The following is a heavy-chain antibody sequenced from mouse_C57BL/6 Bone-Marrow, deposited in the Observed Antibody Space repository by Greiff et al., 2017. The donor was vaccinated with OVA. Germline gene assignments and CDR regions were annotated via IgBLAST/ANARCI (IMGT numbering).Heavy chain of an antibody. D-gene: IGHD2-3*01. CDR3: SRPGDGYFFFDY. J-gene: IGHJ2*01. V-gene: IGHV1-64*01. Sequence: QVQLQQPGAELVKPGASVKLSCKASGYTFTSYWMHWVKQRPGQGLEWIGMIHPNSGSTNYNEKFKSKATLTVDKSSSTAYMQLSSLTSEDSAVYYWSRPGDGYFFFDYWGQGTTLTVSS. CDR1: GYTFTSYW. CDR2: IHPNSGST.